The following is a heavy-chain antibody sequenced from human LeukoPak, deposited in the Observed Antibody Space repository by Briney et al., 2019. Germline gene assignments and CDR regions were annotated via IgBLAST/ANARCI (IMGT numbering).Heavy chain of an antibody. Sequence: ASVKVSCKASGYTFTSYYMHWVRQAPGQGLEWMGIINPSGGSTSYAQKFQGRVTMTRDTSTSTVYVELSSLRSEDTAVYYCAREAGLITMVVVLRGAFDNWGKGKWSP. CDR1: GYTFTSYY. CDR3: AREAGLITMVVVLRGAFDN. J-gene: IGHJ3*02. V-gene: IGHV1-46*01. D-gene: IGHD3-22*01. CDR2: INPSGGST.